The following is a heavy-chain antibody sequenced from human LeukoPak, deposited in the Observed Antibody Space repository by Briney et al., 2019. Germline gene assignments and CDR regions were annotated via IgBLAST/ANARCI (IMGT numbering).Heavy chain of an antibody. D-gene: IGHD5-18*01. Sequence: GGSLRLSCAASGFTFSDYYMSWIRQAPGKGQEWVSYISSSGSTIYYADSVRGRFTISRDNAKNSLNLQMNSLRAEDTAVYYCARALGYSYEIGFDYWGQGTLVTVSS. CDR2: ISSSGSTI. CDR1: GFTFSDYY. J-gene: IGHJ4*02. V-gene: IGHV3-11*01. CDR3: ARALGYSYEIGFDY.